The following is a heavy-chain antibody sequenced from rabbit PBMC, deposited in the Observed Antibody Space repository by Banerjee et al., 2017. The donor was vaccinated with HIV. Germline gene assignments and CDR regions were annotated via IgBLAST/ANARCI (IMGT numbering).Heavy chain of an antibody. Sequence: EESGGDLVKPEGSLTLTCTASGFTISSSYWICWVRQAPGKGLEWIGCIYIGSGATYYASWAKGRFTISKTSSTTVTLQMTSLTAADTATYFCARTYVSSGTYPDYFNLWGPGTLVTVS. CDR1: GFTISSSYW. V-gene: IGHV1S45*01. J-gene: IGHJ4*01. CDR3: ARTYVSSGTYPDYFNL. CDR2: IYIGSGAT. D-gene: IGHD1-1*01.